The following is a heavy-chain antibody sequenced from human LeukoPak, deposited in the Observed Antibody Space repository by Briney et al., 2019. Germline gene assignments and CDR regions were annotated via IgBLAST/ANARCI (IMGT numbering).Heavy chain of an antibody. J-gene: IGHJ5*02. V-gene: IGHV4-59*08. CDR3: ARQGDSSTWYAWFDP. CDR2: VYSSGIT. CDR1: GGSMSRYY. D-gene: IGHD6-13*01. Sequence: SETLSLTCTVSGGSMSRYYWSWIRQAPGKGLEWIGYVYSSGITNYNPSLRSRVTISVDTSRNQFSLKLTSVTAADTAVYYCARQGDSSTWYAWFDPWGQGTLVTVSS.